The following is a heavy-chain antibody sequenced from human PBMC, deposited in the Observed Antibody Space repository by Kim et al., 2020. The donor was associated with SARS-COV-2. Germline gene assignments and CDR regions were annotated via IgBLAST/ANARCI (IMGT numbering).Heavy chain of an antibody. CDR3: VKEGGGLVRDFDY. V-gene: IGHV3-64*03. D-gene: IGHD6-19*01. J-gene: IGHJ4*01. Sequence: YYADVVKDRFTIPRDNSKTTLYLKMSSLGAEDTAVNYGVKEGGGLVRDFDYWGEGTLVTVSS.